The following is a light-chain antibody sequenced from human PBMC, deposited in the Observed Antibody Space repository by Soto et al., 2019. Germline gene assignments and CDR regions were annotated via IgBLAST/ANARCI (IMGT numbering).Light chain of an antibody. V-gene: IGKV3-20*01. CDR2: GAS. CDR1: QSVYNNY. Sequence: EIVLTQSPGTLSLSPGERATLSCRASQSVYNNYLAWYPQKPGQATRLLIYGASSRATDIPDRFSGSGSGTDFTLTISRLEPEDFAVYYCQHYVNSPPPFGGGTKVEIK. CDR3: QHYVNSPPP. J-gene: IGKJ4*01.